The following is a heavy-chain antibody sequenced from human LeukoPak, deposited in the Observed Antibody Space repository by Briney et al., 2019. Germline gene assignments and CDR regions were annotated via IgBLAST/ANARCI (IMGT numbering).Heavy chain of an antibody. V-gene: IGHV3-30*18. CDR3: AKDRYSYAYEYFDC. Sequence: GGSLRLSCAASGFTFSSYGMHWVRQAPGKGLEWVAVVSYDGRNKYYADSVKGRFTISRDNSKNTLYLQMNSLRAEDTAVYYCAKDRYSYAYEYFDCWGQGTLVTVSS. CDR1: GFTFSSYG. CDR2: VSYDGRNK. J-gene: IGHJ4*02. D-gene: IGHD5-18*01.